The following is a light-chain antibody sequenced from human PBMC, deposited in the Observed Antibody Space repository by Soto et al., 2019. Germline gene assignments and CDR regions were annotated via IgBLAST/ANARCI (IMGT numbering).Light chain of an antibody. CDR1: SSNIGAGYD. Sequence: QSVLTQPPSVSGAPGQRVTISCSGSSSNIGAGYDVNWYRQLPGTAPKLLFYGNSDRPSGVPDRFSGSKSGTSASLAITGLQAEDEADYFCQSYDRSLRTYVFGTATKLTVL. CDR3: QSYDRSLRTYV. J-gene: IGLJ1*01. CDR2: GNS. V-gene: IGLV1-40*01.